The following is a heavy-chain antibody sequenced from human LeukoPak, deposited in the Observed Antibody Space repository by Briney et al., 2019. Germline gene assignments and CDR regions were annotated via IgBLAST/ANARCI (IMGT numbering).Heavy chain of an antibody. CDR1: VYIFTDYY. J-gene: IGHJ6*02. Sequence: ASVKVSCKSSVYIFTDYYMHWVRQAPGQGLEWMGWVNPNSGGTNYAQKFQGRVTMTTDTSISTAYMEVSRLRSDDTAVYYCARVRIGQQLDKYYYYAMDVWGQGTTVTVSS. CDR3: ARVRIGQQLDKYYYYAMDV. D-gene: IGHD6-13*01. V-gene: IGHV1-2*02. CDR2: VNPNSGGT.